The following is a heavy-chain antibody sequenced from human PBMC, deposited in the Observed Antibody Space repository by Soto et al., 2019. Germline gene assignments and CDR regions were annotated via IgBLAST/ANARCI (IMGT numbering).Heavy chain of an antibody. CDR1: GGSISSYY. CDR2: IYYSGST. J-gene: IGHJ4*02. V-gene: IGHV4-59*01. Sequence: QVQLQESGPGLVKPSETLSLTCTVSGGSISSYYWSWIRQPPGKGLEWIGYIYYSGSTNYNPSLKGRVTISADTSKNQFSLKLSSVTAADTAVYCCARGRIQLWYPFDYWGQGTLVTVSS. D-gene: IGHD5-18*01. CDR3: ARGRIQLWYPFDY.